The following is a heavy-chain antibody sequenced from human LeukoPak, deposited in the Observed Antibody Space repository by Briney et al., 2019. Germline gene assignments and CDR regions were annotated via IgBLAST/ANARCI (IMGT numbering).Heavy chain of an antibody. D-gene: IGHD1-26*01. V-gene: IGHV3-11*01. CDR1: GFTLSHYW. Sequence: GGSLRLSCAASGFTLSHYWMSWVRQAPGKGLEWVSYISSSGSTIYYADSVKGRFTISRDNAKNSLYLQMNSLRAEDTAVYYCARDSPPGALDYWGQGTLVTVSS. CDR3: ARDSPPGALDY. J-gene: IGHJ4*02. CDR2: ISSSGSTI.